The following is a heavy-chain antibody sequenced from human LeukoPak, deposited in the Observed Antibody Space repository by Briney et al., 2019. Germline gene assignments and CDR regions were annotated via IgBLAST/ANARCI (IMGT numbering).Heavy chain of an antibody. CDR2: IYYSGST. D-gene: IGHD3-22*01. Sequence: SETLSLTCTVSGGSISSYYWSWIRQPPGEGLEWIGYIYYSGSTNYNPSLKSRVTISVDTSKNQFSLKLSSVTAADTAVYYCARGEYYYDSSGYFDYWGQGTLVTVSS. J-gene: IGHJ4*02. CDR3: ARGEYYYDSSGYFDY. V-gene: IGHV4-59*12. CDR1: GGSISSYY.